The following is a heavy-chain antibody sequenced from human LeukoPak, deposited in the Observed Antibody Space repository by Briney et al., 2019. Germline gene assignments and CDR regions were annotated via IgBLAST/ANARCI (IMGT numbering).Heavy chain of an antibody. CDR1: GDSISPYY. D-gene: IGHD6-13*01. Sequence: PSETLSLTCIVSGDSISPYYWNWIRQPPGKGLEWIGYIYYSGDTNYNPSLKSRVTMSVDTSKNQFSLKLSSVTAADTAVYYCAGSQQLIRTFDSWGQGTLVTVSS. J-gene: IGHJ4*02. V-gene: IGHV4-59*01. CDR2: IYYSGDT. CDR3: AGSQQLIRTFDS.